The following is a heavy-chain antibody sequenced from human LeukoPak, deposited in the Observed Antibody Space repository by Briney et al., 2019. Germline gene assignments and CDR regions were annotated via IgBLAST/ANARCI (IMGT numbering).Heavy chain of an antibody. V-gene: IGHV4-59*01. CDR1: GGSISSYY. Sequence: SETLSLTCTVSGGSISSYYWSWIRQPPGKGLEWIGYIYYSGSTNYNPSLKSRVTISVDTSKNQFSLKLSSVTAADTAVYYCARDRLDTAMATYWGQGTLVTVSS. CDR2: IYYSGST. D-gene: IGHD5-18*01. CDR3: ARDRLDTAMATY. J-gene: IGHJ4*02.